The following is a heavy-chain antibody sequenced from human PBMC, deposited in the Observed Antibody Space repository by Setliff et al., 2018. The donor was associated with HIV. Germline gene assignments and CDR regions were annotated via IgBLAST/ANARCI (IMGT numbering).Heavy chain of an antibody. CDR3: ASARGIQLWSH. J-gene: IGHJ4*02. V-gene: IGHV3-48*03. CDR1: GFTFTTYE. Sequence: GGSLRLSCAASGFTFTTYEMNWVRQAPGKGLEWVSYISSSGDTIYYADSVKVRFTISRDNAKNSLYLQMNSLRAEDTAVYYCASARGIQLWSHWGQGILVTVSS. CDR2: ISSSGDTI. D-gene: IGHD5-18*01.